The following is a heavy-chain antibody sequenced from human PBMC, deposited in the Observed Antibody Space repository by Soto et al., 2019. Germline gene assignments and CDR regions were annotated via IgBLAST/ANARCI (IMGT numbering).Heavy chain of an antibody. D-gene: IGHD1-26*01. J-gene: IGHJ6*02. CDR1: GGSFSAYY. Sequence: SETLSLTCAVYGGSFSAYYWSWVRQPPGKGLEWIGEIIHSESTKYNPSLKSRVTISVDTSKNQFSLKLSSLTAADTAVYYCARQRPTDGRWEFANYYGMDGWGQGTPVTVSS. V-gene: IGHV4-34*12. CDR2: IIHSEST. CDR3: ARQRPTDGRWEFANYYGMDG.